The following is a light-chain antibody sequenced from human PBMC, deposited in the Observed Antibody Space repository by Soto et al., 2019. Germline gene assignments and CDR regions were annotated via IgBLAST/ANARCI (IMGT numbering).Light chain of an antibody. CDR2: KAS. V-gene: IGKV1-5*03. CDR3: HQYDTYSYT. CDR1: QTIGTW. J-gene: IGKJ2*01. Sequence: DIHMTQSPSTLSASVGDRVTITCRASQTIGTWLAWYQQKPGKAPKVLIYKASDLQGGVPSRFSGSGSGTDFSLTISSLQPDYFATYYCHQYDTYSYTFGQGTKLEIK.